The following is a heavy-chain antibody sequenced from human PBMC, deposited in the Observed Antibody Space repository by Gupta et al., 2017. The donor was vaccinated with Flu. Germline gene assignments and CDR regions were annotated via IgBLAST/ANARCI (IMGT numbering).Heavy chain of an antibody. Sequence: FDDYPMHWVRQTPGKGLEWVSGTDWNAGGLGYAESVRGRFTISRDNARNTLYLQMNSLRPEDTALYFCAKDRSSVDAFDVWGLGTMVTVSS. V-gene: IGHV3-9*01. CDR1: FDDYP. CDR2: TDWNAGGL. CDR3: AKDRSSVDAFDV. D-gene: IGHD6-6*01. J-gene: IGHJ3*01.